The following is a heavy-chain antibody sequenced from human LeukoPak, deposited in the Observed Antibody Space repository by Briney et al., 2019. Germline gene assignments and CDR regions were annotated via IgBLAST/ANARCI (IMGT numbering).Heavy chain of an antibody. CDR2: VHYSLSS. CDR3: ACYKIVERNFDF. CDR1: GASINGYY. D-gene: IGHD5-24*01. Sequence: SETLSLTCTVSGASINGYYWSWIRQPPGKGLEWIGNVHYSLSSNYSPSLESRVTISMDTSQRQFSLKLTSVIAADTAVYYCACYKIVERNFDFWGQGMLVTVSS. J-gene: IGHJ4*02. V-gene: IGHV4-59*01.